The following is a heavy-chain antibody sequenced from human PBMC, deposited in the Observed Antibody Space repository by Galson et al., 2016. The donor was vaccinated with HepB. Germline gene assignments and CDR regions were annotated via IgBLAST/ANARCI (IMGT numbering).Heavy chain of an antibody. CDR3: AKDLGYCTGGKCYSVRVFDS. V-gene: IGHV3-30*18. CDR2: VSHNGSVT. D-gene: IGHD2-15*01. Sequence: SLRLSCAASGFTFRNYGMHWVRQAPGKGLEWVAVVSHNGSVTDYAASVKGRFSVSRDNSRNTLSLQINNVRAEDTAVYHCAKDLGYCTGGKCYSVRVFDSWGQGPLVTVSS. CDR1: GFTFRNYG. J-gene: IGHJ4*02.